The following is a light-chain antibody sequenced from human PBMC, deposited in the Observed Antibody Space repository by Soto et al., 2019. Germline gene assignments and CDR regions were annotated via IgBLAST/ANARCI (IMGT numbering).Light chain of an antibody. J-gene: IGKJ1*01. V-gene: IGKV3-20*01. CDR1: QSVSSSY. Sequence: EIVLTQSPGTLSLSPGERATLSCRASQSVSSSYLAWYQQKPGQAPRLVIYGASSRATGIPDRFSGSGSGTDFTLTISRLEPEDFAGYYCQQYGSSPLTFGQGTKVEIK. CDR3: QQYGSSPLT. CDR2: GAS.